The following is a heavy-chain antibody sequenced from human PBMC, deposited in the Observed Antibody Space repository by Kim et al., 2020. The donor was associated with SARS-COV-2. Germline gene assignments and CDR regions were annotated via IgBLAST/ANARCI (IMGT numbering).Heavy chain of an antibody. D-gene: IGHD3-22*01. J-gene: IGHJ1*01. CDR3: ARDVAPYYYESSGAGDFQH. Sequence: KGRFTITRDKSKHTLYLEMNSLRAEDTAVYYCARDVAPYYYESSGAGDFQHWGQGTLVTVSS. V-gene: IGHV3-30*07.